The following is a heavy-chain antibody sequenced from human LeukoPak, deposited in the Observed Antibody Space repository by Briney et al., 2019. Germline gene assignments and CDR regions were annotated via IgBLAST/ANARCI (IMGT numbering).Heavy chain of an antibody. CDR3: ARGWTIFGVVIQNWFDP. Sequence: TSETLSLTCTVSGGSISSSSYSWGWIRQPPGKGLEWIGSIYYSGSTYYNPSLKSRVTISVDTSKNQFSLKLSSVTAADTAVYYCARGWTIFGVVIQNWFDPWGQGTLVTVSS. J-gene: IGHJ5*02. CDR2: IYYSGST. D-gene: IGHD3-3*01. V-gene: IGHV4-39*01. CDR1: GGSISSSSYS.